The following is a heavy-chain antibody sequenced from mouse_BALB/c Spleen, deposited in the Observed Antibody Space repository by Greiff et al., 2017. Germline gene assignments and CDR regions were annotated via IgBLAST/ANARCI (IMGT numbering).Heavy chain of an antibody. Sequence: EAKLVESGGGLVQPGGSLKLSCAASGFTFSSYGMSWVRQTPDKRLELVATINSNGGSTYYPDSVKGRFTISRDNAKNTLYLQMSSLKSEDTAMYYCARDRGITWFAYWGQGTLVTVSA. CDR3: ARDRGITWFAY. CDR2: INSNGGST. V-gene: IGHV5-6-3*01. D-gene: IGHD2-4*01. J-gene: IGHJ3*01. CDR1: GFTFSSYG.